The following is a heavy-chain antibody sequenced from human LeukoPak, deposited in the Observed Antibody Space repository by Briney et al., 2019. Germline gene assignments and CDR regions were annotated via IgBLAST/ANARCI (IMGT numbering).Heavy chain of an antibody. V-gene: IGHV3-21*01. CDR1: GFTFSCYM. CDR2: ISTISIYI. CDR3: ARDGRALSNWFDP. D-gene: IGHD5/OR15-5a*01. Sequence: GGPLRLLCAASGFTFSCYMKIWVRQAPGRGLEGVSPISTISIYIDNADSVKGRFSTSRDNAKNSLFLQKNSPRAEDTAVYYCARDGRALSNWFDPWGQGTLVTVSS. J-gene: IGHJ5*02.